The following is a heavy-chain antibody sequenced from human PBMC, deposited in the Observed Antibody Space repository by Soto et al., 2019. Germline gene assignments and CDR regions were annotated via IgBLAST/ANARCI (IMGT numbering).Heavy chain of an antibody. CDR2: IKQDGSEK. J-gene: IGHJ6*02. CDR3: AIIASAGRGWDV. CDR1: GFTFSSYW. Sequence: EVQLVESGGGLVQPGGSLRLSCAASGFTFSSYWMSWVRQAPVKGLEWVGNIKQDGSEKNYVDFMEGRFTISRDNAENSLYLQMTSLRAEDTAVYYCAIIASAGRGWDVWGQGTTVVVSS. V-gene: IGHV3-7*01. D-gene: IGHD6-13*01.